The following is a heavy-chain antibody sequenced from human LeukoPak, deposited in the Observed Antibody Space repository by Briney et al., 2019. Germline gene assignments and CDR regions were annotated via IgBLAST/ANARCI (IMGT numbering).Heavy chain of an antibody. V-gene: IGHV3-23*01. D-gene: IGHD5-18*01. J-gene: IGHJ4*02. Sequence: GGSLRLSCAASGFTFSSYAMSWVRQAPGKGLEWVSAISGSGGSTYYADSVKGRFTISRDNPKNTLYLQMNSLRAEDTAVYYCAKAGGYSYGLYYWGQGTLVTVSS. CDR1: GFTFSSYA. CDR2: ISGSGGST. CDR3: AKAGGYSYGLYY.